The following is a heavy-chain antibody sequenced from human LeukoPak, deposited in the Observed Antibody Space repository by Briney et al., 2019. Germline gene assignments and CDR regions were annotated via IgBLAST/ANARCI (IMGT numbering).Heavy chain of an antibody. V-gene: IGHV4-59*10. D-gene: IGHD3-9*01. CDR3: ARAAYYDILTGSEGPLTFDP. Sequence: SETLSLTCAVYGGSFSGYYWSWIRQPAGRGLEWIGRIYTSGSTNYNPSLKSRVTMSVDTPKNQFSLKLSSVTAADTAVYYCARAAYYDILTGSEGPLTFDPWGQGTLVTVSS. J-gene: IGHJ5*02. CDR1: GGSFSGYY. CDR2: IYTSGST.